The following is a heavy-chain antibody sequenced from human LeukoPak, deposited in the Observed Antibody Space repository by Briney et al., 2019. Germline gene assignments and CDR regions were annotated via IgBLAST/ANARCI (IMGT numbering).Heavy chain of an antibody. V-gene: IGHV1-8*01. CDR1: GYTFTTYE. CDR3: ARGIFKLTMLRRYFDY. D-gene: IGHD3-10*01. Sequence: ASVKVSCKTSGYTFTTYEINWVRQAPGQGREWMGWMNPKSGNTGYAQKIQGRVTMTRNTSISTAYMELSSLRSDDKAVYYCARGIFKLTMLRRYFDYWGQGTLVTASS. J-gene: IGHJ4*02. CDR2: MNPKSGNT.